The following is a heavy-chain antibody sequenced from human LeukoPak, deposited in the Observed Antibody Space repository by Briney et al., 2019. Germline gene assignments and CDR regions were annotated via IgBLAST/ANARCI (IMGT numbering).Heavy chain of an antibody. CDR1: GFTFSSHA. CDR3: AKDRSSSFSGFLEY. J-gene: IGHJ4*02. D-gene: IGHD6-6*01. V-gene: IGHV3-23*01. CDR2: MSYSGSST. Sequence: QPGGSLRLSCAASGFTFSSHAMNWVRQAPGKGLEWVSAMSYSGSSTYYADSVKGRFTISRHNSKNTLYLQMNSLRAEDTAVYYCAKDRSSSFSGFLEYWGQGTLVTVSS.